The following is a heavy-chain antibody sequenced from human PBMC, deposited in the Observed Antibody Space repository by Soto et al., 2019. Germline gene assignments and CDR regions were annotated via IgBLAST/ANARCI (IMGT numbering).Heavy chain of an antibody. Sequence: GGSLRLSCAASGFTFSNYGMNWVRQAPGKGLEWVAVISYDGSNKYYADSVKGRFTISRDNSKNTLYLQMNSLRAEDTSVYYCAKGMIVVVITPVDYWGQGALVTVSS. V-gene: IGHV3-30*18. D-gene: IGHD3-22*01. CDR1: GFTFSNYG. CDR3: AKGMIVVVITPVDY. J-gene: IGHJ4*02. CDR2: ISYDGSNK.